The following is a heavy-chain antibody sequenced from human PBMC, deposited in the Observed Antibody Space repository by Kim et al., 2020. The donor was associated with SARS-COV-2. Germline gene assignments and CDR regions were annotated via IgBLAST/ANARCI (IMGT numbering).Heavy chain of an antibody. CDR2: INPSGGST. V-gene: IGHV1-46*01. D-gene: IGHD6-19*01. CDR1: GYTFTSYY. CDR3: ARDRDTGYSSGWEQFDP. J-gene: IGHJ5*02. Sequence: ASVKVSCKASGYTFTSYYMHWVRQAPGQGLEWMGIINPSGGSTSYAQKFQGRVTMTRDTSTSTVYMELSSLRSEDTAVYYCARDRDTGYSSGWEQFDPWGQGTLVTVSS.